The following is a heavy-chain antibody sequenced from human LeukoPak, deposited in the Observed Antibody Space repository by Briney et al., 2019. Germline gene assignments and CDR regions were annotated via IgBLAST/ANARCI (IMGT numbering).Heavy chain of an antibody. Sequence: SETLSLTCAVSGGSITGYYWSWIRQPPGKGLEWIGYIYYSGSTNYNPSLKSRATISVDMSKNQFSLKLTSVTAADTAVYYCATPSSGYKIDAFDVWGRGTVVAVSS. J-gene: IGHJ3*01. D-gene: IGHD3-22*01. CDR2: IYYSGST. V-gene: IGHV4-59*01. CDR1: GGSITGYY. CDR3: ATPSSGYKIDAFDV.